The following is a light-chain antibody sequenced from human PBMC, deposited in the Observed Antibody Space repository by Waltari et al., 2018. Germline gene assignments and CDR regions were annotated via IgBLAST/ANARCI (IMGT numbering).Light chain of an antibody. CDR1: QSVSTY. J-gene: IGKJ5*01. Sequence: EVVLTQSPPTLSLSPGERATLSCRASQSVSTYLAWYQHKPGQPPRLLIFNASYRATGAPTRFSGSGSGTDFTLTISSLEPEDFAVYYCQQRSSGPPVTFGQGTRVEI. CDR2: NAS. V-gene: IGKV3-11*01. CDR3: QQRSSGPPVT.